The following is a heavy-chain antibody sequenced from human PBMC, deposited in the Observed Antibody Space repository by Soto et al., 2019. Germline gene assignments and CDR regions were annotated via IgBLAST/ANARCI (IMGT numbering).Heavy chain of an antibody. D-gene: IGHD5-18*01. Sequence: ASVKVSCKASGYTFTSYPTHWVRQAPGQRLEWMGWIDAGNGNTKYSQKFRGRVTFTTDTSASTAYMDLSSLRSEDTAVYYCARGGGYSYGLYYYYGMDVWGQGTTVTVSS. V-gene: IGHV1-3*01. J-gene: IGHJ6*02. CDR3: ARGGGYSYGLYYYYGMDV. CDR1: GYTFTSYP. CDR2: IDAGNGNT.